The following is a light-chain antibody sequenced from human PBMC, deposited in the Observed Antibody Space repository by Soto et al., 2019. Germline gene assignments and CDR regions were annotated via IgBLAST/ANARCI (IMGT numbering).Light chain of an antibody. CDR3: SSYTRSNTLPFV. CDR2: EVS. J-gene: IGLJ1*01. Sequence: QAVVTQPASVSGSPGQSITISCTGTSSDIGNYDFVSWYQQVPGTAPKAMIYEVSSRPSGVSNRFSGSKSGNTASLTISGLQAEDEAYYYCSSYTRSNTLPFVFGTGTKLTVL. CDR1: SSDIGNYDF. V-gene: IGLV2-14*01.